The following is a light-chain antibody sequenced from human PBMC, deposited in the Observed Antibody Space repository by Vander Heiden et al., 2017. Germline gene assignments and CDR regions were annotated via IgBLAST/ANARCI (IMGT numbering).Light chain of an antibody. V-gene: IGKV4-1*01. CDR2: WAS. J-gene: IGKJ2*01. Sequence: DIVMTQSPVYLAVSLGERATINCKSSQSVLYSSNNKKYLAWYQQKPGQPPKLLIYWASTRESGVPDRFSGSGSGTDFTLTISSLQAEDVAVYYCQQYYSSPQTFGQGTKLEIK. CDR3: QQYYSSPQT. CDR1: QSVLYSSNNKKY.